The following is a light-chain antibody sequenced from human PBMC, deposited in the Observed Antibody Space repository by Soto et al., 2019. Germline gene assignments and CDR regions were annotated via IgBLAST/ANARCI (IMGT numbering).Light chain of an antibody. CDR2: GAS. V-gene: IGKV3-15*01. CDR1: QSVTNN. CDR3: QQHCDWPLT. J-gene: IGKJ4*01. Sequence: EIVMTQSPATLSVSPGERVTLSCRASQSVTNNNLVWYQQKPGQAPRLLIYGASTRATGIPARFSASGSGTEFTLTISSPQSEDFAVYYCQQHCDWPLTFGGGTTVEIK.